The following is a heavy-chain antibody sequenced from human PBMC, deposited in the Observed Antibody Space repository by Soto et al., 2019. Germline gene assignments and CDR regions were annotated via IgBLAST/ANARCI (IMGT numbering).Heavy chain of an antibody. CDR1: GGSISSSSYY. J-gene: IGHJ4*02. D-gene: IGHD6-13*01. Sequence: QLQLQESGPGLVKPSETLSLTCTVSGGSISSSSYYWGWIRQPPGKGLEWIGSIYYSGSTYYNPSLKSRVAISVDTSKNQFALKLSSVTAAETAVYYCARWRGYSSSWDVWGPGTLVTVSS. CDR2: IYYSGST. CDR3: ARWRGYSSSWDV. V-gene: IGHV4-39*01.